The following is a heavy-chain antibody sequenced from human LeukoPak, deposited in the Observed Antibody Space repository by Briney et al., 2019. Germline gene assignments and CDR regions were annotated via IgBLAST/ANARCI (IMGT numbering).Heavy chain of an antibody. D-gene: IGHD2-15*01. V-gene: IGHV3-23*01. Sequence: GGSLRLSCAASGFTFSSYAMSWVRRAPGKGLEWVSAISGSGGSTYYADSVKGRFTISRDNSKNTLSLQMNSLRAEDTAIYYCAKNGDRGAYCSGGSCYPYYYYYMDVWGKGTTVTISS. J-gene: IGHJ6*03. CDR3: AKNGDRGAYCSGGSCYPYYYYYMDV. CDR1: GFTFSSYA. CDR2: ISGSGGST.